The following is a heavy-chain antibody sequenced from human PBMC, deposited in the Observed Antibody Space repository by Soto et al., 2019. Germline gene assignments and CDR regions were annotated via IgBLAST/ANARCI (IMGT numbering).Heavy chain of an antibody. D-gene: IGHD3-10*01. V-gene: IGHV3-11*06. CDR3: ARKRVQSVGSGRYSYGMDV. J-gene: IGHJ6*02. CDR2: ISRSSSYI. Sequence: QVQLVESGGGLVKPGGSLRLSCAASGFTFSDYYMSWIRQASGKGREWVSYISRSSSYINYADSGKGRFTISRDNAKNSLYLQMNGLGAEDTAVYYCARKRVQSVGSGRYSYGMDVWGQGTTVTVSS. CDR1: GFTFSDYY.